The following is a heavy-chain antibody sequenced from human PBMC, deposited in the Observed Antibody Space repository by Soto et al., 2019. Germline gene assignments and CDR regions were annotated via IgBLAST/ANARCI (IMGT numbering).Heavy chain of an antibody. D-gene: IGHD2-8*01. CDR3: ARDPGYCTNGVCPIFDF. CDR2: MYHGGRT. CDR1: GDSFTNYV. J-gene: IGHJ4*02. V-gene: IGHV4-59*01. Sequence: PXGTLALTFSVSGDSFTNYVWSWMGQPPGKGLEWIGHMYHGGRTNYSPSLKSRVTMSLDSSKNQFSLNLSSVTAADTAVYFCARDPGYCTNGVCPIFDFWGQGVLVTVSS.